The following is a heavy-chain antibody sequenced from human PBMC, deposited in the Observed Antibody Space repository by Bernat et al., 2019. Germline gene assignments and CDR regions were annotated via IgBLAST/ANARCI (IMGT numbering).Heavy chain of an antibody. CDR1: GFSLSTSGVG. D-gene: IGHD4-17*01. V-gene: IGHV2-5*02. J-gene: IGHJ4*02. CDR3: AHKGPQPGRYGDYFDY. Sequence: QITLKESGPTLVKPTQTLTLTCTFSGFSLSTSGVGVGWIRQPPGKALEWLALIYWDDDKRYSPSLKSRLTITTDTSKNQVVLTMTNMDPVATATYYCAHKGPQPGRYGDYFDYWGQGTLVTVSS. CDR2: IYWDDDK.